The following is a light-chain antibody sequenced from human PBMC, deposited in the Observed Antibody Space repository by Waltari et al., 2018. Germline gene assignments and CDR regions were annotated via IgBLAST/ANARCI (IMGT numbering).Light chain of an antibody. CDR1: TIATKN. J-gene: IGLJ1*01. V-gene: IGLV3-21*02. CDR3: QVWDRSSDDPWV. CDR2: NAR. Sequence: SYVLTQPPSVSVAPRQPATLTCAGHTIATKNEHMYQQKPGQAPARVVYNARDRPSGVPERFSGSSSGNTATLTINRVEADDEADYYCQVWDRSSDDPWVFGTGTKVTVL.